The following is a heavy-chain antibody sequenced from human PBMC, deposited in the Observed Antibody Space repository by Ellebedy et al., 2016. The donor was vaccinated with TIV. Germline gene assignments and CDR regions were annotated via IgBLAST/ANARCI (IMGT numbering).Heavy chain of an antibody. V-gene: IGHV3-74*01. CDR2: IHSDGSRT. CDR1: GFTFSSYS. J-gene: IGHJ4*02. D-gene: IGHD3-10*01. Sequence: GGSLRLXXAASGFTFSSYSMFWVRQAPGKGLVWVSYIHSDGSRTNYADSVKGRFTISRDNAKNSLYLQMSSLRAEDTAMYYCSRENYYQNTDYGGGDFWGQGTLVTVSS. CDR3: SRENYYQNTDYGGGDF.